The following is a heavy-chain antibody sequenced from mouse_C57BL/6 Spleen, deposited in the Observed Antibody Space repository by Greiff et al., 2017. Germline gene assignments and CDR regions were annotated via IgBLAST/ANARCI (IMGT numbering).Heavy chain of an antibody. CDR2: ISSGGSYT. V-gene: IGHV5-6*02. CDR3: ARQGGYGNYYAMDY. Sequence: EVKLVESGGDLVKPGGSLKLSCAASGFTFSSYGMSWVRQTPDKRLEWVATISSGGSYTYYPDSVKGRFTISRDNAKNPLYLQMSSLKSEDTAMYYCARQGGYGNYYAMDYWGQGTSVTVSS. J-gene: IGHJ4*01. D-gene: IGHD2-1*01. CDR1: GFTFSSYG.